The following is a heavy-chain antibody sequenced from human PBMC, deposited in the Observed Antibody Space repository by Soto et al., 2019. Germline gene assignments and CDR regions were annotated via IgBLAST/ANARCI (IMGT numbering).Heavy chain of an antibody. CDR1: GYTFTSYG. CDR2: ISGNNGET. CDR3: ARVGLIAARPIGAFEI. J-gene: IGHJ3*02. D-gene: IGHD6-6*01. V-gene: IGHV1-18*01. Sequence: ASVKVSCKASGYTFTSYGISWVRQAPGQGLQWMGWISGNNGETKYAQTFQGRVSMTRDTSTSTVYMDLRSLRSDDTAVYYCARVGLIAARPIGAFEIWGQGTMVTVSS.